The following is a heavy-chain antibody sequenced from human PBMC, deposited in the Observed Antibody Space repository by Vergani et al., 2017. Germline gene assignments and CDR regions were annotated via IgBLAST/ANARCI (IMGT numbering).Heavy chain of an antibody. J-gene: IGHJ2*01. V-gene: IGHV3-48*02. CDR3: ARDRIYNWNYSWYVDL. CDR2: ISSSSSTI. Sequence: EVQLVESGGGLVQPGGSLRLSCAASGFTFSSYSMNWVRQAPGKGLEWVSYISSSSSTIYYADSVKGRFTISRDNAKNSLYLQMNSLRDEDTAVYYCARDRIYNWNYSWYVDLWGRGTLVTVSS. CDR1: GFTFSSYS. D-gene: IGHD1-7*01.